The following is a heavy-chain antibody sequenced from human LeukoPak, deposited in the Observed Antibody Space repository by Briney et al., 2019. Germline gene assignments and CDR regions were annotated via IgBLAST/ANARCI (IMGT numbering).Heavy chain of an antibody. CDR2: INSDGRSM. D-gene: IGHD2-15*01. J-gene: IGHJ3*02. V-gene: IGHV3-74*01. CDR1: GFTFSTNW. Sequence: PGGSLRLSCAASGFTFSTNWMYWVRRAPGKGLVWVSRINSDGRSMGYADSVKGRFTISRDNAYNTLYLQMNSLRAEDTALYYCASGGRVGDIFDIWGQGTMVRVSS. CDR3: ASGGRVGDIFDI.